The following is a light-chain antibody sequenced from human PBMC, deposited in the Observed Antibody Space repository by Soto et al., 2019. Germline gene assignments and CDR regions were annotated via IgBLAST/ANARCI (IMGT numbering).Light chain of an antibody. CDR3: SSYTSSSTPLDV. Sequence: SALTQPASVSGSPGQSITLSCTGTSSDVGGYNYVSWYQQHPGKAPKLMIYDVSNRPSGVSNRFSGSKSGNTASLTISGLQAEDEADYYCSSYTSSSTPLDVFGTGTKLTVL. CDR1: SSDVGGYNY. V-gene: IGLV2-14*01. J-gene: IGLJ1*01. CDR2: DVS.